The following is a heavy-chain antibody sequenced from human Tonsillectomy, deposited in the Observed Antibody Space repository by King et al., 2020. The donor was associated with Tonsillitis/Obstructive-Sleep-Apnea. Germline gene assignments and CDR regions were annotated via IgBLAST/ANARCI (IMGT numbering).Heavy chain of an antibody. V-gene: IGHV3-15*01. D-gene: IGHD6-19*01. CDR3: TTWRGSSGWYAFDI. Sequence: QLVQSGGGLVKPGGSLRLSCEGSGFTFSNAWMSWVRQAPGKGLEWVGRIKSKIDGGTTDYAAPVKGRLTISRDDSKNTLYLQMNSLKTEDTAVYYCTTWRGSSGWYAFDIWGQGTMVTVSS. CDR1: GFTFSNAW. J-gene: IGHJ3*02. CDR2: IKSKIDGGTT.